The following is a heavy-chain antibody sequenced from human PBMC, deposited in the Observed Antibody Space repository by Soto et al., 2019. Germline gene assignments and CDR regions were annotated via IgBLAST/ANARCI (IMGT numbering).Heavy chain of an antibody. CDR3: ARVRDWFDP. J-gene: IGHJ5*02. Sequence: SEPLSLPCAVYVGSFSGYYWNWIRQPPGKVLEWIGEIDHSGYTNYNPSLKSRVTISVDTSKNQFSLRLTSVTATDTAVYYCARVRDWFDPWGQGTLVTAPQ. CDR1: VGSFSGYY. D-gene: IGHD3-3*01. V-gene: IGHV4-34*01. CDR2: IDHSGYT.